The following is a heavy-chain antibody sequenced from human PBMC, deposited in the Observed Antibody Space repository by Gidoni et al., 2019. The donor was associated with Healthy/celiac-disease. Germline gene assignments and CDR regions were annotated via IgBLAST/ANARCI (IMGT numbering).Heavy chain of an antibody. J-gene: IGHJ5*02. V-gene: IGHV2-5*02. CDR2: IYWDDDK. CDR3: AHLYDFWTRPWFDP. CDR1: GFPLSTSGVG. Sequence: QITLQESGPTLVKPTQTLTLTCTFSGFPLSTSGVGVGWIRQPPGKALEWLALIYWDDDKRYSPSLKSRLTITKDTSKNQVVLTMTNMDPVDTATYYCAHLYDFWTRPWFDPWGQGTLVTVSS. D-gene: IGHD3-3*01.